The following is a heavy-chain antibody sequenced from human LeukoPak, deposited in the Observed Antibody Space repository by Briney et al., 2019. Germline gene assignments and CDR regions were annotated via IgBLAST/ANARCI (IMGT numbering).Heavy chain of an antibody. CDR1: GGSISSDDDY. V-gene: IGHV4-30-4*01. J-gene: IGHJ5*02. D-gene: IGHD4-17*01. CDR2: IYYSGTT. Sequence: SETLPLTCTVSGGSISSDDDYWSWIRQPPGKGLEWIGYIYYSGTTYYNPSLKSRVTISIDTSKNQFSLKLSSVTAVDTAVYYCAREPHYGDYIGWFDPWGQGTLVTVSS. CDR3: AREPHYGDYIGWFDP.